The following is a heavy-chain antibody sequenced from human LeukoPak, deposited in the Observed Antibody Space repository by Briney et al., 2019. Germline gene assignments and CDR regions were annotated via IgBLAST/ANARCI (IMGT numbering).Heavy chain of an antibody. CDR2: ISGSGGST. V-gene: IGHV3-23*01. J-gene: IGHJ4*02. CDR1: GFTFSSYA. CDR3: AKVVGATTRGYFDY. D-gene: IGHD1-26*01. Sequence: GGSLRLSCAASGFTFSSYAMSRVRQAPGKGLEWVSTISGSGGSTYYADSVKGRFTISRDNSKNSLYLQMSSLRAEDTALYYCAKVVGATTRGYFDYWGQGTLVTVSS.